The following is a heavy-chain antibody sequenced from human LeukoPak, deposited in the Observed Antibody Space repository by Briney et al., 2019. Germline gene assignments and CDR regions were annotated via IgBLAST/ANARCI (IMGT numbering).Heavy chain of an antibody. V-gene: IGHV4-39*01. J-gene: IGHJ6*03. D-gene: IGHD6-6*01. Sequence: SETLSLTCTVSGGSIITSSYYWGWIRQPPGEGLEWIGSIYYTGSTYYTPSLKSRVTISVDTSKNQFSLKLTSVTAADTAVYYCARLSSSSSGYYMDVWGKGTTVTVSS. CDR3: ARLSSSSSGYYMDV. CDR2: IYYTGST. CDR1: GGSIITSSYY.